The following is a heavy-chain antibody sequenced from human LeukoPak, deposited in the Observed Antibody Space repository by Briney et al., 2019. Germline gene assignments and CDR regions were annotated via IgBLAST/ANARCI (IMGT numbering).Heavy chain of an antibody. CDR3: ARDSYLITMVRGAPGY. D-gene: IGHD3-10*01. CDR2: INTNTGNP. V-gene: IGHV7-4-1*02. CDR1: GYAFTSYA. J-gene: IGHJ4*02. Sequence: ASVKVSCKASGYAFTSYAMNWVRQAPGQGLEWMGWINTNTGNPTYAQGFTGRFVFSLDTSVSTAYLQISSLKAEDTAVYYCARDSYLITMVRGAPGYWGQGTLVTVSS.